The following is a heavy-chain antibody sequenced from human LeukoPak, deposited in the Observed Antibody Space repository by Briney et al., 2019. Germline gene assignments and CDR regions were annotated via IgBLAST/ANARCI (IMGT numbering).Heavy chain of an antibody. CDR3: ARAGSYSPYYYYYYMDV. J-gene: IGHJ6*03. D-gene: IGHD1-26*01. Sequence: GASVKVSFKASGGTFSSYAISWVRQAPGQGLEWMGGIIPIFGTANYAQKFQGRVTITTDESTSTAYMELSSLRSEDTAVYYCARAGSYSPYYYYYYMDVWGKGTTVTVSS. CDR2: IIPIFGTA. CDR1: GGTFSSYA. V-gene: IGHV1-69*05.